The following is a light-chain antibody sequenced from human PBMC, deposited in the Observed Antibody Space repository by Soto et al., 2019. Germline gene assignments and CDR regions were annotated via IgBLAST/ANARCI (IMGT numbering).Light chain of an antibody. CDR1: QSVSKWY. V-gene: IGKV3-20*01. J-gene: IGKJ5*01. CDR3: QQYGSSPIT. Sequence: EIVLTHSPATLSLSPCERATLSLSASQSVSKWYVAWYQVKPGQAPRLVIYGASSRATGIPDRFSGGGSGTEFTLTISRLEPEDFAVYYCQQYGSSPITFGQGTRLENK. CDR2: GAS.